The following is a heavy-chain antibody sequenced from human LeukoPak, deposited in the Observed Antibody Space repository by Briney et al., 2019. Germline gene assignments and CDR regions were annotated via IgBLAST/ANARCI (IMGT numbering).Heavy chain of an antibody. J-gene: IGHJ4*02. Sequence: GGSLRLSCAASGFTFSDYYMSWIRQAPGKGLEWVSYISSSGTTIYYADSVKGRFTISRDSAKNSLYLQMNSLRAEDTAVYYCARRRDSGSLQHFDYWGQGTLVTVSS. CDR1: GFTFSDYY. CDR2: ISSSGTTI. D-gene: IGHD1-26*01. CDR3: ARRRDSGSLQHFDY. V-gene: IGHV3-11*01.